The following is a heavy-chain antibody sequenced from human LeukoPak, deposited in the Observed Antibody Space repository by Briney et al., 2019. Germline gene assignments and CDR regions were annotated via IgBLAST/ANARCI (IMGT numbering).Heavy chain of an antibody. CDR1: GGSISSYY. J-gene: IGHJ4*02. CDR2: IYYSGST. V-gene: IGHV4-59*08. D-gene: IGHD6-19*01. Sequence: SETLSLTCTVSGGSISSYYWSWIRQPPGKGLEWIGYIYYSGSTNYNPSLKSRVTISVDTSKNQFSLKLNSVTAADTAVYYCATTENSSGWFGYWGQGTLVTVSS. CDR3: ATTENSSGWFGY.